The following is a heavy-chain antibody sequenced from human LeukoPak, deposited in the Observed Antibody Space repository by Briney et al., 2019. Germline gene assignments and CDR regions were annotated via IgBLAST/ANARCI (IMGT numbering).Heavy chain of an antibody. CDR3: TRGFPGVIGYYFDY. Sequence: GGSLRLSCAASGFTFSGSTMNWVRQAPGKGLEWVSFISTSSSYIYYADSVRGRFTISRDNAKNSLYLQMNSLRAEDTAVYYCTRGFPGVIGYYFDYWGQGTLVTVSS. D-gene: IGHD2-21*01. CDR2: ISTSSSYI. V-gene: IGHV3-21*01. J-gene: IGHJ4*02. CDR1: GFTFSGST.